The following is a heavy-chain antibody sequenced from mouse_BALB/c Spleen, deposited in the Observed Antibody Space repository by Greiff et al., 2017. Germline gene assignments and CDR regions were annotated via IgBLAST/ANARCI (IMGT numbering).Heavy chain of an antibody. J-gene: IGHJ4*01. D-gene: IGHD2-1*01. CDR3: ARRGKPYAMDY. Sequence: EVQRVESGGGLVKPGGSLKLSCAASGFTFSDYYMYWVRQTPEKRLEWVATISDGGSYTYYPDSVKGRFTISRDNAKNNLYLQMSSLKSEDTAMYYCARRGKPYAMDYWGQGTSVTVSS. CDR1: GFTFSDYY. CDR2: ISDGGSYT. V-gene: IGHV5-4*02.